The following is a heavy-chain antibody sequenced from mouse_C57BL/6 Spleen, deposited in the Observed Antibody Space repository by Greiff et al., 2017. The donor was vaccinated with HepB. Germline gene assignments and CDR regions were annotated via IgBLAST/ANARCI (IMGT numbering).Heavy chain of an antibody. V-gene: IGHV1-82*01. CDR2: IYPGDGDT. D-gene: IGHD1-1*02. J-gene: IGHJ2*01. CDR1: GYAFSSSW. Sequence: QVQLQQSGPELVKPGASVKISCKASGYAFSSSWMNWVKQRPGKGLEWIGRIYPGDGDTNYNGKFKGKATLTADKSSSTAYMQLSSLTSEDSAVYFCAREGGTVFDYWGQGTTLTVSS. CDR3: AREGGTVFDY.